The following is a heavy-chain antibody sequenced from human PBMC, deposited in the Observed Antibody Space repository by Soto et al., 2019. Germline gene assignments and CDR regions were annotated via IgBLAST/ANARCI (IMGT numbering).Heavy chain of an antibody. CDR2: INAGNGNT. V-gene: IGHV1-3*05. J-gene: IGHJ4*02. D-gene: IGHD2-21*02. CDR3: ARSIVVVTALDY. Sequence: QVQLVQSGAEEKKPGASVKVSCKASGYTFTSYAMHWVRQAPGQRLEWMGWINAGNGNTKYSQKFQGRVPITRDTSASTAYMELSSLRSEYTAVYYCARSIVVVTALDYWGQGTLVTVSS. CDR1: GYTFTSYA.